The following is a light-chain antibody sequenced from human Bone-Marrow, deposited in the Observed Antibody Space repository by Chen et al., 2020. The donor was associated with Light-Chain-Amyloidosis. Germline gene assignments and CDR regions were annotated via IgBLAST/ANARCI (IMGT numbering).Light chain of an antibody. J-gene: IGLJ3*02. CDR2: RNN. CDR3: ATWDNSLGDDWV. Sequence: QSLLTQPPSASGTPGQRVTISCSGSSSNIGSLTVNWYQQLPGPAPKLLIYRNNQRPSGVPDRFSGSKSGTSASLAISGLQSEDEADYYCATWDNSLGDDWVFGGGTKLTVL. V-gene: IGLV1-44*01. CDR1: SSNIGSLT.